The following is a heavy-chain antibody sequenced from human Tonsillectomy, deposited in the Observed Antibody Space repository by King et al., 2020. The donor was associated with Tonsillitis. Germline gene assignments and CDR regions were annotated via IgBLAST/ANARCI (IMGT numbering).Heavy chain of an antibody. CDR3: ARDLRAYSSGWGNFDY. J-gene: IGHJ4*02. D-gene: IGHD6-19*01. Sequence: VQLVESGGDLVQPGGSLRLSCAASGFTFSSYWMNWVRQAPGKGLGWVANIKQDGGETYYVDSVKGRFTIARDNAKNSLYLQMNSLRAEDTALYYCARDLRAYSSGWGNFDYWGQGTLVTVSS. V-gene: IGHV3-7*01. CDR2: IKQDGGET. CDR1: GFTFSSYW.